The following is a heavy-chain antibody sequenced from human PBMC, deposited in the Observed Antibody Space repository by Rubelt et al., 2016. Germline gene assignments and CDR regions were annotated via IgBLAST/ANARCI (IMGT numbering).Heavy chain of an antibody. Sequence: QLQLQESGPGLVKPSETLSLTCTVSGGSISSSVYYWGWIRQPPGKGLEWIGSIYYSGSTYYNPSLKSRVTISVDTSKNQFSRKVYAGTAADTAVDYCARTYRYYSDYWGQGTLVTVSS. CDR1: GGSISSSVYY. CDR2: IYYSGST. CDR3: ARTYRYYSDY. D-gene: IGHD1-26*01. J-gene: IGHJ4*02. V-gene: IGHV4-39*07.